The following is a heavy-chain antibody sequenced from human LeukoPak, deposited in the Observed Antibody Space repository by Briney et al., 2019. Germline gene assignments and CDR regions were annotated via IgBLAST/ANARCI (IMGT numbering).Heavy chain of an antibody. CDR3: ARGGGDFWSAYYSGYYFDY. CDR1: GFTFTNYW. V-gene: IGHV3-7*01. D-gene: IGHD3-3*01. J-gene: IGHJ4*02. CDR2: IKQDGREK. Sequence: PGGSLRLSCAASGFTFTNYWMSWVRQAPGKELEWVANIKQDGREKYHVDSVKGRFTISRDNAKSSLYLQMNSLRAEDTAVYYCARGGGDFWSAYYSGYYFDYWGQGTLVTVSS.